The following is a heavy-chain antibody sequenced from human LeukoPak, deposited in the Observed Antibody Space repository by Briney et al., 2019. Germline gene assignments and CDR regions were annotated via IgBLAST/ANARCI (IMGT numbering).Heavy chain of an antibody. CDR3: ARDRGGEEWLVRYWYFDL. CDR2: ISDSGDSI. Sequence: PGGSLRLSCAASGFTFSIYEMNWVRQAPGKGLEWVSYISDSGDSIYYTDSVKGRFTISRDNAKNSLYLQMNSLRAEDTAVYYCARDRGGEEWLVRYWYFDLWGRGTLVTVSS. D-gene: IGHD6-19*01. J-gene: IGHJ2*01. CDR1: GFTFSIYE. V-gene: IGHV3-48*03.